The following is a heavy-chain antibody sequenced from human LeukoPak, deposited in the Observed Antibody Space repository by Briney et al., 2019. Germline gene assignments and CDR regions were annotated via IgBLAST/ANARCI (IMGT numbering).Heavy chain of an antibody. D-gene: IGHD6-13*01. CDR2: IYHSGST. V-gene: IGHV4-38-2*02. J-gene: IGHJ4*02. CDR1: SSSISSGFY. Sequence: SETLSLTCTVSSSSISSGFYWGWIWQPPGKGLEWIGSIYHSGSTSYNPSLKSRVTISLDTSKNQFSLRVPSVTAADTAFYFCASSLTGYSSSWFLAYWGPGTLVTVSS. CDR3: ASSLTGYSSSWFLAY.